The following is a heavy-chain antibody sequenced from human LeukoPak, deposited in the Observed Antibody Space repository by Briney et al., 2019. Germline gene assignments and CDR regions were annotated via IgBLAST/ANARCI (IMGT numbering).Heavy chain of an antibody. CDR2: MNPNSGNT. CDR3: ARGPRQQLLRFLEWSVYYYMDV. CDR1: GYTFTSYD. D-gene: IGHD3-3*01. J-gene: IGHJ6*03. Sequence: ASVKVSCKASGYTFTSYDINWVRQATGQGLEWMGWMNPNSGNTGYAQKFQGRVTMTRNTSISTAYMELSSLRSEGTAVYYCARGPRQQLLRFLEWSVYYYMDVWGKGTTVTVSS. V-gene: IGHV1-8*01.